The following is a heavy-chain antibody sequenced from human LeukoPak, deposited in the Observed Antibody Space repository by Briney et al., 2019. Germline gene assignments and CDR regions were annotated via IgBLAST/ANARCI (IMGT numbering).Heavy chain of an antibody. D-gene: IGHD2-15*01. J-gene: IGHJ4*02. CDR3: ARSVVAATETFDY. V-gene: IGHV3-30*04. CDR2: ISYDGSNK. CDR1: GFTFSSYA. Sequence: PGGSLRLSCAASGFTFSSYAMHWVRQAPGKGLEWVAVISYDGSNKYYADSVKGRFTISRDNSKNTLYLQMNSLRAENTAVYYCARSVVAATETFDYWGQGTLVTVSS.